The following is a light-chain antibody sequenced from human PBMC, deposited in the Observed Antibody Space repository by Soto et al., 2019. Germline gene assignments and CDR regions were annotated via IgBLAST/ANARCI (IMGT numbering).Light chain of an antibody. Sequence: IVMTQSPLSLPVTPGEPASISCRSSQSLPHSNGRNYLDWYLQKPGQSPQLLICLGSDRASGVPDRFSGSGSGTDFTLKISRVEAEDVGVYYCMQALHTPTFGQGTRLEIK. V-gene: IGKV2-28*01. J-gene: IGKJ5*01. CDR3: MQALHTPT. CDR2: LGS. CDR1: QSLPHSNGRNY.